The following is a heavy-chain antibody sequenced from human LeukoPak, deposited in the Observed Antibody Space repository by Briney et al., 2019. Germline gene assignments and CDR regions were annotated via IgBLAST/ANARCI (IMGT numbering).Heavy chain of an antibody. J-gene: IGHJ4*02. CDR3: AKFRNVLRYFDWLIDY. D-gene: IGHD3-9*01. CDR2: ISSSGSTI. Sequence: GGSLRLSCAASGFTFSSYEMNWVRQAPGKGLEWVSYISSSGSTIYYADSVKGRFTISRDNAKNSLYLQMNSLRAEDTAVYYCAKFRNVLRYFDWLIDYWGQGTLVTVSS. CDR1: GFTFSSYE. V-gene: IGHV3-48*03.